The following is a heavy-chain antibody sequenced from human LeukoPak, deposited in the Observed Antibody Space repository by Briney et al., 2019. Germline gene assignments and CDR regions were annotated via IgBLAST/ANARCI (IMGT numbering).Heavy chain of an antibody. J-gene: IGHJ4*02. CDR1: GFTFSSYW. CDR3: ARGRSSGWYVSRY. V-gene: IGHV3-7*03. CDR2: IKQDGSEK. D-gene: IGHD6-19*01. Sequence: GGSLRLSCAASGFTFSSYWMSWVRQAPRKGLEWVANIKQDGSEKYYVDSVKGRFTISRDNAKNSLYLQMNSLRAEDTAVYYCARGRSSGWYVSRYWGQGTLVTVSS.